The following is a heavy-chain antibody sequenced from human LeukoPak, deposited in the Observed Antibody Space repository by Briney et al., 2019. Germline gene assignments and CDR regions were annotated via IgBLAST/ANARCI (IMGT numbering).Heavy chain of an antibody. CDR2: ISVIGGSP. Sequence: GGPLRLSCSAFGFTFSSYAMSWVRQAPGKGLPWVSAISVIGGSPYSAASLKGRFTISRANSKNTLYLQMNSLRAEDTAVYYCAREGSSGYYPLDYWGQGTLVTVSS. CDR1: GFTFSSYA. D-gene: IGHD3-22*01. V-gene: IGHV3-23*01. CDR3: AREGSSGYYPLDY. J-gene: IGHJ4*02.